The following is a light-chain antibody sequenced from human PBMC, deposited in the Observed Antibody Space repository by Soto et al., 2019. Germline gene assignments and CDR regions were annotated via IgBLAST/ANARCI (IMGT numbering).Light chain of an antibody. Sequence: QSVLTQPPSVSGAPGQRVTISCTGSSSNIGAGYDVHWYQQLPGTAPKLIIYGNSNRPSGVPDRFSGSKSGTSASLAITGLQAEDEAEYYCQSYDSSLSAVVFGGGTKLTVL. CDR1: SSNIGAGYD. J-gene: IGLJ2*01. CDR2: GNS. CDR3: QSYDSSLSAVV. V-gene: IGLV1-40*01.